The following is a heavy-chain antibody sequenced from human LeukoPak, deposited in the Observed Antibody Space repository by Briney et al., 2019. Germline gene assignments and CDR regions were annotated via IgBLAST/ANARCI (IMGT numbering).Heavy chain of an antibody. CDR3: ARAIAARPHAFDI. Sequence: ASVKVSCKASGYTFTSYDINWVRQATGQGLEWMGWINPNSGGTNYAQKFQGRVTMTRDTSISTAYMELSRLRSDDTAVYYCARAIAARPHAFDIWGQGTMVTVSS. D-gene: IGHD6-6*01. V-gene: IGHV1-2*02. J-gene: IGHJ3*02. CDR2: INPNSGGT. CDR1: GYTFTSYD.